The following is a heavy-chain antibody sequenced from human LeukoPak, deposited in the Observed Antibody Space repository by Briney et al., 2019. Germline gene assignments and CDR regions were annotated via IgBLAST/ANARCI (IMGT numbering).Heavy chain of an antibody. CDR2: ISYDGSNK. Sequence: PGRSLRLSCAASGFTFSSYGMHWVRQAPGKGLEWVAVISYDGSNKYYADSVKGRFAISRDNSKNTLYLQMNRLRAEDTAVYYCTRGSGWYGYWGQGALVTVSS. CDR1: GFTFSSYG. V-gene: IGHV3-30*03. CDR3: TRGSGWYGY. J-gene: IGHJ4*02. D-gene: IGHD6-19*01.